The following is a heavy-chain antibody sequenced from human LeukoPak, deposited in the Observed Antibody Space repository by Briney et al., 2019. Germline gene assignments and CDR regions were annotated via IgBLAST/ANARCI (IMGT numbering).Heavy chain of an antibody. J-gene: IGHJ4*02. D-gene: IGHD3-3*01. V-gene: IGHV3-23*01. CDR1: GFTFSSYA. CDR2: ISGSGSST. CDR3: AKDRITIFGVVITYFDY. Sequence: GGSLRLSCAASGFTFSSYAMSWVRQAPGKGLEWVSAISGSGSSTYYADSVKGRFTISRDNSKNTLYLQMNSLRAEDTAVYYCAKDRITIFGVVITYFDYWGQGTLVTVSS.